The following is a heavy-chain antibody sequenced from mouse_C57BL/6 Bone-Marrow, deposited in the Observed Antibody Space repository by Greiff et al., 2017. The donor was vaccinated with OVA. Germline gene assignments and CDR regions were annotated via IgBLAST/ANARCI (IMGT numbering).Heavy chain of an antibody. J-gene: IGHJ4*01. Sequence: QVQLQQSGAELVRPGASVTLSCKASGYTFTDYEMHWVKQTPVHGLEWIGAIDPETGGTAYNQKFRGKAILTADKTSSTSYMELRSLTSEDSAVYYCTREGDCYPMDYWGQGTSVTVSS. CDR2: IDPETGGT. V-gene: IGHV1-15*01. D-gene: IGHD2-3*01. CDR3: TREGDCYPMDY. CDR1: GYTFTDYE.